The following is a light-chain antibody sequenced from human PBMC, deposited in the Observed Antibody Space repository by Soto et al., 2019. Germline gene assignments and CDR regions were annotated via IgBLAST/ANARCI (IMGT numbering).Light chain of an antibody. J-gene: IGKJ3*01. CDR2: WAS. CDR3: QQYYSIPFT. Sequence: DIVMTQSPDSLAVSLGERATINCKSSQSVLYSSNNKNYLGWYQQKPGQSPKLLIYWASTRESGVPDRFSGSGSGTDFTLTISSLQAEYVAVYYCQQYYSIPFTFGPGTKVDIK. CDR1: QSVLYSSNNKNY. V-gene: IGKV4-1*01.